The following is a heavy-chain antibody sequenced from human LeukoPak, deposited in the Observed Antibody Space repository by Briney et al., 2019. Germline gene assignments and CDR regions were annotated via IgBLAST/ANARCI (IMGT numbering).Heavy chain of an antibody. Sequence: PGGSLRLSCAASGFTFNCYAMSWVRQAPGKGLEWISTISGGADNTYYADSVKGRFTISRDNSKNTLSLQMNSLRAEDTAVYYCAKAQPPAPIEYYYCYMDVWSKGTTVTVSS. CDR3: AKAQPPAPIEYYYCYMDV. CDR1: GFTFNCYA. CDR2: ISGGADNT. V-gene: IGHV3-23*01. D-gene: IGHD2-2*02. J-gene: IGHJ6*03.